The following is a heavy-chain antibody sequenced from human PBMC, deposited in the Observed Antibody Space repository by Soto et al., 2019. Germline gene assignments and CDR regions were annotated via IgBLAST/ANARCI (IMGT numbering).Heavy chain of an antibody. CDR1: GDSISSRRYD. J-gene: IGHJ4*02. CDR2: IYYSGST. D-gene: IGHD2-21*02. CDR3: ARKRNSVVTQAYFDV. Sequence: PXETLSVPCTVTGDSISSRRYDWGWIRQPPGKVLEWIGSIYYSGSTYNNPSLRSRVSMSIDTSKDQFSLKLKSVTAADTALYFCARKRNSVVTQAYFDVWGPGSLVTVSS. V-gene: IGHV4-39*01.